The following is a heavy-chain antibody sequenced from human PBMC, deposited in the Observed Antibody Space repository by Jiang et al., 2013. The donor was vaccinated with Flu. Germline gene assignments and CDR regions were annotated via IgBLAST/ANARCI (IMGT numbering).Heavy chain of an antibody. CDR3: AGPSTVVTVGEGVYYDMDV. J-gene: IGHJ6*02. D-gene: IGHD4-23*01. CDR2: IIPIVAIT. Sequence: SGAEVKKPGSSVKVSCKASGGTLNSFAISWVRQAPGQGLEWMGRIIPIVAITNYAQKFQGRVTIIADKSTSTAYMELSSLRSEDTAVYYCAGPSTVVTVGEGVYYDMDVWGQGTTVTVSS. V-gene: IGHV1-69*04. CDR1: GGTLNSFA.